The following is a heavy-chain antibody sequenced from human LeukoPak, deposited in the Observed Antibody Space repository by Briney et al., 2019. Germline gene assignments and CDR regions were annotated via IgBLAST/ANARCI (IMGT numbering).Heavy chain of an antibody. J-gene: IGHJ4*02. Sequence: GGTLRLSCGASGFTSSSHGMNWVRQAPGKGLEWVSGISPSGGITYYTDSVKGRFTISRDNSKNTVSLQMNSLRGEDTAVYYCARRAGAYSHPYDYWGQGTLVTVSS. D-gene: IGHD4/OR15-4a*01. CDR1: GFTSSSHG. CDR2: ISPSGGIT. V-gene: IGHV3-23*01. CDR3: ARRAGAYSHPYDY.